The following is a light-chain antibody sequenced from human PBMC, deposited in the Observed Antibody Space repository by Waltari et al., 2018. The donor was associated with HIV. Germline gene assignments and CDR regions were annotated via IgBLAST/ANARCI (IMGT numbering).Light chain of an antibody. V-gene: IGKV3-15*01. CDR3: QQYDRWPGIT. CDR1: QSISSN. CDR2: DAS. Sequence: EIVMTQSPAPLSVSPGESATLSCRASQSISSNLAWYQRRPGQTPRLLIYDASTRATDIPPRFSGSGSGTEFTLTISSLQSEDFAVYFCQQYDRWPGITFGGGTKVEI. J-gene: IGKJ4*01.